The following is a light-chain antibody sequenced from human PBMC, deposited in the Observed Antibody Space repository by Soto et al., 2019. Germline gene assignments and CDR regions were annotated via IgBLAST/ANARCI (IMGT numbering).Light chain of an antibody. CDR3: QQSYSTPIT. Sequence: DIEMTQSPSTLSASVRDRATITCRASQSISSWLAWYQQKPGKAPKLLIYAASSLQSGVPSRFSGSGSGTDFTLTNSSLQPEDFATYYCQQSYSTPITFGQGTRLEVK. CDR1: QSISSW. CDR2: AAS. J-gene: IGKJ5*01. V-gene: IGKV1-39*01.